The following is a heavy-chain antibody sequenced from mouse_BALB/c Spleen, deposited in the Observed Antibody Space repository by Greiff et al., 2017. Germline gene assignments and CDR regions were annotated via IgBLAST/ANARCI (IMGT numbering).Heavy chain of an antibody. D-gene: IGHD2-1*01. CDR2: ISDGGSYT. Sequence: EVKLVESGGGLVKPGGSLKLSCAASGFTFSDYYMYWVRQTPEKRLEWVATISDGGSYTYYPDSVKGRFTISRDNAKNNLYLQMSSLKSEDTAMYYCARGNYGNYRAWFAYWGQGTLVTVSA. J-gene: IGHJ3*01. CDR3: ARGNYGNYRAWFAY. V-gene: IGHV5-4*02. CDR1: GFTFSDYY.